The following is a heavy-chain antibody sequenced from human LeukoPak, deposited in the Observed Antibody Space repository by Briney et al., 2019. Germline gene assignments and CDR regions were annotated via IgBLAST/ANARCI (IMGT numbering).Heavy chain of an antibody. D-gene: IGHD4-17*01. V-gene: IGHV3-64*01. Sequence: GGSLRLSCAAAGFSFSSYAMHWVRQAPGKCLASVSGITSRGTDTSYANSVKGRFTISRDNSKNTLYLQMGSLRVEDMAVYYCARGRGTTVTASMDVWGQGTTVTVSS. CDR3: ARGRGTTVTASMDV. CDR1: GFSFSSYA. J-gene: IGHJ6*02. CDR2: ITSRGTDT.